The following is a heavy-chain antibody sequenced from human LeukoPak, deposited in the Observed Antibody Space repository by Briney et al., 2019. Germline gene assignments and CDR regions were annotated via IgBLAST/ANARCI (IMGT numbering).Heavy chain of an antibody. Sequence: ETLSLXXXXYGGSFXXYYWSWIRQPPGKGLEWIGEINHSGSTNYNPSLKSRVTISVDTSKNQFSLKLSSVPAADTAVYYCARGRPDRITMVRGVIPFDYWGQGTLVTVSS. J-gene: IGHJ4*02. CDR3: ARGRPDRITMVRGVIPFDY. D-gene: IGHD3-10*01. CDR2: INHSGST. CDR1: GGSFXXYY. V-gene: IGHV4-34*01.